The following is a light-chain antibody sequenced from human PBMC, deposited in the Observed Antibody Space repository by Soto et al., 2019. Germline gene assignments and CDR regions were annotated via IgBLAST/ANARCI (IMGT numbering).Light chain of an antibody. Sequence: QPVLTQPPSVSGAPGQRVTISCAGTSSNIGAGYGVHWYQLLTGRAPKLLIHNYVNRPSGVPERFSGSKSGTSASLAITGLQGEDEGDYYCQSYDSNLSGSLFGGGTKLTVL. CDR3: QSYDSNLSGSL. CDR1: SSNIGAGYG. CDR2: NYV. J-gene: IGLJ2*01. V-gene: IGLV1-40*01.